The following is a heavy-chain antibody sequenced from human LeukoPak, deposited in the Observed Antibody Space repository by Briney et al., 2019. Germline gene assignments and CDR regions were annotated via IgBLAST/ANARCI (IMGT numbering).Heavy chain of an antibody. D-gene: IGHD2-21*02. J-gene: IGHJ4*02. Sequence: PGGSLRLSCAASGFTFDSFWMHWVRQTPGKGLEWVANINQDGTETYYVDSVKGRFTISRDNAKKSLFLQMNNLRAEDTAIYYCARGPYCGGDCPASLDYWGQGTLVTVSS. CDR2: INQDGTET. CDR3: ARGPYCGGDCPASLDY. CDR1: GFTFDSFW. V-gene: IGHV3-7*01.